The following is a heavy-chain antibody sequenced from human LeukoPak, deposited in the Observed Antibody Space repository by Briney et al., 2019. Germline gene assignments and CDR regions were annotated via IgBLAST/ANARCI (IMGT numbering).Heavy chain of an antibody. Sequence: SETLSLTCAVYGGSFGGYYWSWIRQPPGKGLEWIGEINHSGSTNYNPSLKSRVTISVDTSKNQFSLKLSSVTAADTAVYYCARGRNRGFGGDYFDYWGQGTLVTVSS. CDR1: GGSFGGYY. V-gene: IGHV4-34*01. D-gene: IGHD3-10*01. CDR2: INHSGST. J-gene: IGHJ4*02. CDR3: ARGRNRGFGGDYFDY.